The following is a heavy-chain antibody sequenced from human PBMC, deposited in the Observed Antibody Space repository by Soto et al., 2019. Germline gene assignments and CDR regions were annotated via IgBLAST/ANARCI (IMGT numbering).Heavy chain of an antibody. Sequence: QVQLQESGPGLVKPSQTLSLTCTVSGGSISSGGYYWSWIRQHPGKGLEWIGYIYYSGSTYYNPSFKSRVTISVDTSKNQFFLKLSSVTAADTAVYYCARDLSDSSGSFDIWGQGTMVTVSS. CDR1: GGSISSGGYY. CDR3: ARDLSDSSGSFDI. CDR2: IYYSGST. V-gene: IGHV4-31*03. D-gene: IGHD3-22*01. J-gene: IGHJ3*02.